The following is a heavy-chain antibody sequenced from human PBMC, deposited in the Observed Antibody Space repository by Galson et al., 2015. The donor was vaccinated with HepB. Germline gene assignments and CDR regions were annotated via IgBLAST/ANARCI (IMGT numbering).Heavy chain of an antibody. V-gene: IGHV1-3*01. CDR3: ASRRTGTHNWFDP. CDR1: GYTFTSYA. J-gene: IGHJ5*02. Sequence: SVKVSCKASGYTFTSYAMHWVRQAPGQRLEWMGWINAGNGNTKYSQKFQGRVTITRDTSASTAYMELSSLRSEDTAVYYCASRRTGTHNWFDPWGQGTLVTVSS. CDR2: INAGNGNT. D-gene: IGHD1/OR15-1a*01.